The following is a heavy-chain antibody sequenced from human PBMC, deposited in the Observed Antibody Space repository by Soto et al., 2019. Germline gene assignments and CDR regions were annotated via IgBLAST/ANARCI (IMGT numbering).Heavy chain of an antibody. CDR3: AVRFCSGGDCYSRYVDY. V-gene: IGHV4-34*01. D-gene: IGHD2-15*01. CDR1: GGSFSGYY. Sequence: SETLSLTCAVYGGSFSGYYWSWIRQPPGKGLEWIGEINHSGSTNYNSSLKSRVTISVDTSKNQFSLKLSSVTAADTAVYYCAVRFCSGGDCYSRYVDYWGQGTLVTVSS. J-gene: IGHJ4*02. CDR2: INHSGST.